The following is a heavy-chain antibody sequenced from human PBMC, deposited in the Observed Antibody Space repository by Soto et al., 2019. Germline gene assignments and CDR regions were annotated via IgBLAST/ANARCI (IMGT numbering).Heavy chain of an antibody. Sequence: GESLKISCKASGYKFTTFWLNWVRQTPGKGLEWLGRIDPTDSFTNYSPPFEGHVTISVDRSISTAYLQWNSLQASDTAIYYCARPASGGSRDAFDVWGQGTTGT. J-gene: IGHJ3*01. CDR2: IDPTDSFT. CDR1: GYKFTTFW. D-gene: IGHD2-15*01. V-gene: IGHV5-10-1*01. CDR3: ARPASGGSRDAFDV.